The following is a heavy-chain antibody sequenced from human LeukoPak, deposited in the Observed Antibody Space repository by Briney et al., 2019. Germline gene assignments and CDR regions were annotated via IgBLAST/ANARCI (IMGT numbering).Heavy chain of an antibody. J-gene: IGHJ6*02. CDR2: IYHSGST. D-gene: IGHD2-2*01. CDR1: GGSISSGGYS. V-gene: IGHV4-30-2*01. Sequence: SETLSLTCAVSGGSISSGGYSWSWIRQPPGKGLEWIGYIYHSGSTYYNPSLKSRVTISVDTSKNQFSLKLSSVTAADTAVYYCARSRGGSTKHYYYYYGMDVWGQGTTVTVSS. CDR3: ARSRGGSTKHYYYYYGMDV.